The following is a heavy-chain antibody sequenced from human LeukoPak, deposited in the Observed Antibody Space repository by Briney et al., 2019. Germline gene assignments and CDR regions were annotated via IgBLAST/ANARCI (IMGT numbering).Heavy chain of an antibody. J-gene: IGHJ4*02. CDR2: INPSAGST. D-gene: IGHD4/OR15-4a*01. Sequence: ASVKVSCKASGYTFTSYYMHWVRQAPGQGLEWVGIINPSAGSTVYAQRFQGRVTVTRDTSTSTVYMELSSLRSEDTAVYYCARGLNPRGLDYWGQGTLVTVSS. V-gene: IGHV1-46*01. CDR1: GYTFTSYY. CDR3: ARGLNPRGLDY.